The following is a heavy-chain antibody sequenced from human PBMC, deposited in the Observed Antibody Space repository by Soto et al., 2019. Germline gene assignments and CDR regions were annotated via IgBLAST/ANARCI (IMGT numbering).Heavy chain of an antibody. CDR3: ARDGREASGLDV. J-gene: IGHJ6*02. CDR1: GGSISSHY. D-gene: IGHD1-26*01. V-gene: IGHV4-59*11. Sequence: TSETLSLTCTVSGGSISSHYWSWVRQAPGKGLEWIGHIYYRGSTSYNSSLRSRSTISVDTSNNQFSLKLNSVTTADTAVYYCARDGREASGLDVWGQGTKVTVSS. CDR2: IYYRGST.